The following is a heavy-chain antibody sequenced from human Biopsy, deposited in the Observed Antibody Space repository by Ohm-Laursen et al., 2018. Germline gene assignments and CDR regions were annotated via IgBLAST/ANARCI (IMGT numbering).Heavy chain of an antibody. CDR2: NIPILGTG. D-gene: IGHD3-9*01. Sequence: KISCKVPGGTFSNYGVNWVRQAPGQGLEWLGGNIPILGTGNYAQKFQDRVTVAADTSTSTATMELRSLRSDDTAVYYCATKLTGYFHHWGQGTLVIVSS. CDR1: GGTFSNYG. CDR3: ATKLTGYFHH. J-gene: IGHJ1*01. V-gene: IGHV1-69*06.